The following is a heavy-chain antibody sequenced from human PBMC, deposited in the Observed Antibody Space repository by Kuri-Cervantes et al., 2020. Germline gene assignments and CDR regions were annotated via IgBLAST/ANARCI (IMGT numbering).Heavy chain of an antibody. CDR2: IYWDDDK. J-gene: IGHJ4*02. Sequence: TLSLTRTVSGGSFTSDYWSWIRQPPGKALEWLALIYWDDDKRYSPSLKSRLTITKDTSKNQVVLTMTNMDPVDTATYYCAHRRLWFGVPYWGQGTLVTVSS. V-gene: IGHV2-5*08. CDR1: GGSFTSDYW. D-gene: IGHD3-10*01. CDR3: AHRRLWFGVPY.